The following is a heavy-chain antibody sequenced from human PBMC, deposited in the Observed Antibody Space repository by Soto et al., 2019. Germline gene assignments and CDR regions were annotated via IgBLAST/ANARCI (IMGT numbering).Heavy chain of an antibody. CDR1: GFTFSSYW. CDR3: ARVVWFGEPSYYGMDV. J-gene: IGHJ6*02. V-gene: IGHV3-74*01. D-gene: IGHD3-10*01. CDR2: INSDGSST. Sequence: EVQLVESGGGLVQPGGSLRLSCAASGFTFSSYWMHWVRQAPGKGLVWVSRINSDGSSTSYADSVKGRFTISRDNAKNSLYLQMNSLRAEDTAVYYCARVVWFGEPSYYGMDVWGQGTTVTVSS.